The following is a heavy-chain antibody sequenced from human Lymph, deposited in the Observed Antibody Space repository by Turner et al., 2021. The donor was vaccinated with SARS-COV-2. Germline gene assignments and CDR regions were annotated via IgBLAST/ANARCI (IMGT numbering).Heavy chain of an antibody. CDR3: ARREWGGSLGHIDY. J-gene: IGHJ4*02. Sequence: EVQLVQSGAEVKQPGESPKSSCNGSGYSFTSYWHGWVRQMPGKGLEWIGIIYPGDSNTRYRPSFQGQVTISADKTISTAYLQWSSLKASNTAMYYCARREWGGSLGHIDYWGQGTLVTVSS. CDR1: GYSFTSYW. D-gene: IGHD3-3*01. CDR2: IYPGDSNT. V-gene: IGHV5-51*01.